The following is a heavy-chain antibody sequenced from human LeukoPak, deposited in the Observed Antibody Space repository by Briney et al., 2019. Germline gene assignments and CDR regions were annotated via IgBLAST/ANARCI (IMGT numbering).Heavy chain of an antibody. CDR2: IIPIFGTA. V-gene: IGHV1-69*06. CDR3: ARSNSVLRFLEWSQGSFDY. CDR1: GGTFSSYA. Sequence: ASVKVSCKASGGTFSSYAISWVRQAPGQGLEWMGGIIPIFGTANYAQKFQGRVTITADKSTSTAYMELSSLRSEDTAVYYCARSNSVLRFLEWSQGSFDYWGQGTLVTVSS. J-gene: IGHJ4*02. D-gene: IGHD3-3*01.